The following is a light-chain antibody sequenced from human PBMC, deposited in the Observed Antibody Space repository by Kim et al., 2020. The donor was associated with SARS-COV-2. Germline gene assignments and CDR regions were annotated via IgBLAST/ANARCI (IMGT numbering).Light chain of an antibody. CDR3: QQYDDWWT. CDR2: GAS. V-gene: IGKV3-15*01. CDR1: RSITSN. Sequence: SLSPGERATLSGRASRSITSNLAWYQQKPGQAPRLLIDGASIRATGIPARFSGSGSGTEFTLTISNLQSEDVAVYYCQQYDDWWTFGQGTKVDIK. J-gene: IGKJ1*01.